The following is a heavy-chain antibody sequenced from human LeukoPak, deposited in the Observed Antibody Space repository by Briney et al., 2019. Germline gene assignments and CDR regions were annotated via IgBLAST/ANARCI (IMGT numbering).Heavy chain of an antibody. CDR1: GFTFSSYS. D-gene: IGHD3-16*01. CDR3: ARAHDYERWFFDL. V-gene: IGHV3-21*01. J-gene: IGHJ2*01. CDR2: ISSSSSYV. Sequence: GGSLRLSCAASGFTFSSYSMNWVRQAPGKGLEWVSCISSSSSYVYYADSMKGRFTISRDNAKNSLFLQMNSLRAEDTAVYYCARAHDYERWFFDLWGRGTLVTVSS.